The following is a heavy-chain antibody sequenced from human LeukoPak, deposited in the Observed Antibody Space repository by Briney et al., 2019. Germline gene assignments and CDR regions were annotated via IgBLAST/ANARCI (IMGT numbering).Heavy chain of an antibody. CDR1: GFTFSSYW. CDR2: IKQDGSEK. D-gene: IGHD6-13*01. V-gene: IGHV3-7*03. J-gene: IGHJ6*03. CDR3: AREGWYSSSWFTSSYYYYYYMDV. Sequence: GGSLRLSCAASGFTFSSYWMSWVRQAPGKGLEWVANIKQDGSEKYYVDSVKGRFTISRDNAKNSLYLQMNSLRAEDTALYYCAREGWYSSSWFTSSYYYYYYMDVWGKGTTVTVSS.